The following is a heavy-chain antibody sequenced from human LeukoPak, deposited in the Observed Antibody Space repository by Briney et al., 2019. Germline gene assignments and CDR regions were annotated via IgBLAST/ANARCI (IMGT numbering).Heavy chain of an antibody. CDR2: INPNSGGT. Sequence: ASVTVSCKASGYTFTGYYMHWVRQAPGQGRDWMGWINPNSGGTNYAQKFQGRVTMTRDTSISTAYMELSRLRSDDTAVYYCARVGGATTFYFDYWGQGTLVTVSS. J-gene: IGHJ4*02. D-gene: IGHD1-26*01. V-gene: IGHV1-2*02. CDR3: ARVGGATTFYFDY. CDR1: GYTFTGYY.